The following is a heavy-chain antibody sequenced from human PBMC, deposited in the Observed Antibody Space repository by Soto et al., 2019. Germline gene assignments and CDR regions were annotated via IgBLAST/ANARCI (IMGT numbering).Heavy chain of an antibody. J-gene: IGHJ5*02. D-gene: IGHD3-22*01. Sequence: GGSLRLSCAASGFTFSSYWMHWVRQAPGKGLVWVSRINSDGSSTSYADSVKGRFTISRDNAKNTLYLQMNSLRAEDTAVYYCARGGYYDSSGYTFGPWGQGTLVTVSS. V-gene: IGHV3-74*01. CDR3: ARGGYYDSSGYTFGP. CDR2: INSDGSST. CDR1: GFTFSSYW.